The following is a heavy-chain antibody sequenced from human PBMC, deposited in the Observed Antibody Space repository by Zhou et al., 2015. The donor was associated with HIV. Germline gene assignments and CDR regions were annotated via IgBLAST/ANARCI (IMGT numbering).Heavy chain of an antibody. CDR2: INPSGGST. V-gene: IGHV1-46*01. J-gene: IGHJ4*02. Sequence: QVQLVQSGAEVKKPGASVKVSCKASGYTFTSYYMHWVRQAPGQGLEWMGIINPSGGSTSYAQKFQGRVTMTRDTSTSTVYMELSSLRSEDTAVYYCARDLPPVWLQGGIGYWGQGTLVTVSS. CDR3: ARDLPPVWLQGGIGY. CDR1: GYTFTSYY. D-gene: IGHD5-24*01.